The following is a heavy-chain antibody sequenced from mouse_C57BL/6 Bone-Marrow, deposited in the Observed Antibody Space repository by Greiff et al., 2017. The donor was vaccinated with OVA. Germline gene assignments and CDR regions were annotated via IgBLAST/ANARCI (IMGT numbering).Heavy chain of an antibody. V-gene: IGHV3-1*01. Sequence: EVKLVESGPGMVKPSQSLSLTCTVTGYSITSGYDWHWIRHFPGNKLEWMGYISYSGSTNYNPSLKSRISITHDTSKNHFFLKLNSVTTEDTATYYCARGRDDYFDYWGQGTTLTVSS. CDR1: GYSITSGYD. CDR3: ARGRDDYFDY. CDR2: ISYSGST. J-gene: IGHJ2*01. D-gene: IGHD2-13*01.